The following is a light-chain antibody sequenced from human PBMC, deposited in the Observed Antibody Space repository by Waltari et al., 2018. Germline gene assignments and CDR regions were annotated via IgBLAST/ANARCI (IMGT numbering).Light chain of an antibody. Sequence: QSALTQAASVSGSPGQSITISCTGTSIDVGGYNSVPWYQQHPGKAPKVLIYDFPTRPSGVSNRFSGSKSGNTASLTISGLQAEDEADYYWSAYTRSGTYVFGTGTKVTVL. CDR1: SIDVGGYNS. V-gene: IGLV2-14*03. J-gene: IGLJ1*01. CDR2: DFP. CDR3: SAYTRSGTYV.